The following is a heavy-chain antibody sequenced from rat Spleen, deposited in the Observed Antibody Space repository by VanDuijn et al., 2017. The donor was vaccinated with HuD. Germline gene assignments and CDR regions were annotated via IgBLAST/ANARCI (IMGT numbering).Heavy chain of an antibody. CDR2: ITNAAGST. Sequence: EVQLVESGGGLVQPGKSLKISCVASGFTFNKYWMTWIRQAPGKGLEWVASITNAAGSTYYPDSVQGRFTISRDNAENTVYLQMNSLRSEDTATYYCAKRDYDGYYPFAYWGQGTLVTVSS. V-gene: IGHV5-31*01. CDR3: AKRDYDGYYPFAY. J-gene: IGHJ3*01. CDR1: GFTFNKYW. D-gene: IGHD1-12*03.